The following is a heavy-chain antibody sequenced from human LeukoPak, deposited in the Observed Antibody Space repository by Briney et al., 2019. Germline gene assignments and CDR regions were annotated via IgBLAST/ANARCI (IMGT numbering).Heavy chain of an antibody. J-gene: IGHJ3*01. CDR3: ARRSGAWYALDV. CDR2: SVGSSIM. D-gene: IGHD2-21*02. CDR1: GFTLSSHE. Sequence: QTGGSLRLSCEASGFTLSSHEIIWVRQPPGRGLEWISYSVGSSIMYYADSVKGRFTISRDNAKNSLYLQMINLRAEDTALYYCARRSGAWYALDVWGQGTMVSVSS. V-gene: IGHV3-48*03.